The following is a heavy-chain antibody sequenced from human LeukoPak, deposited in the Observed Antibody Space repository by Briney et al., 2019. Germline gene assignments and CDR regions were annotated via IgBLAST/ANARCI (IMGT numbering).Heavy chain of an antibody. CDR3: ARDRLPYCSGGSCSLGY. CDR2: INPSGGST. J-gene: IGHJ4*02. Sequence: ASVKVSCKASGYTFTSYYMHWVRQAPGQGLEWMGIINPSGGSTSYAQKFQGRVTMTRDMSTSTAYMELRSLRSDDTAVYYCARDRLPYCSGGSCSLGYWGQGTLVTVSS. CDR1: GYTFTSYY. V-gene: IGHV1-46*01. D-gene: IGHD2-15*01.